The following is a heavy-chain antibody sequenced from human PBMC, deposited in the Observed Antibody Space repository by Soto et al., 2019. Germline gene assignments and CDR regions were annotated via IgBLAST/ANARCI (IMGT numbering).Heavy chain of an antibody. V-gene: IGHV3-23*01. Sequence: GGSLRLSCAASGFTFSSFAMSWVRQAPGKGLDWVSAISGSGGSTYSADSVKGRFTISRDNSKNTLYLQMSSLRAEDTAVYYCARGKGGSGGKGDPLDFWGQGTLVTVSS. CDR3: ARGKGGSGGKGDPLDF. CDR1: GFTFSSFA. J-gene: IGHJ4*02. CDR2: ISGSGGST. D-gene: IGHD2-15*01.